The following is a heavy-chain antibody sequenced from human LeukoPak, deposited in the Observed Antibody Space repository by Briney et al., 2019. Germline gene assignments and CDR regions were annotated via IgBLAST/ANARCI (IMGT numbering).Heavy chain of an antibody. J-gene: IGHJ5*02. Sequence: SETLSLTCAVSGGSISSGGYSWSWIRQPPGKGLEWIGYIYHSGSTYYNPSLKSRVTISVDRSKNQFSLKLSSVTAADTAVYYRARGARNWFDPWGQGTLVTVSS. CDR3: ARGARNWFDP. CDR2: IYHSGST. D-gene: IGHD5-12*01. CDR1: GGSISSGGYS. V-gene: IGHV4-30-2*01.